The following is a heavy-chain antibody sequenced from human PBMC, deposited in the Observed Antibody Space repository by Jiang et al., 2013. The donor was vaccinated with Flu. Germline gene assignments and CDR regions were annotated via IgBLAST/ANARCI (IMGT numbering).Heavy chain of an antibody. CDR2: ISSSGSTI. J-gene: IGHJ5*02. CDR3: ARDRYYDSTAGFDP. V-gene: IGHV3-11*01. D-gene: IGHD3-22*01. Sequence: ISSSGSTIYYADSVKGRFTISRDESKNTLFLQMNSLTDEDTAVYFCARDRYYDSTAGFDPWGQGTLVTVSS.